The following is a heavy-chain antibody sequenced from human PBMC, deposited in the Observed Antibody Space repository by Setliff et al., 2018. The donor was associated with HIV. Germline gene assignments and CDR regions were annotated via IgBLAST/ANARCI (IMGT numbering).Heavy chain of an antibody. J-gene: IGHJ6*03. CDR3: AKTTPSSIRSPYYYYMDV. Sequence: ASVKVSCKASGYTFDSYGISWVRQAPGQGLEWMGWITDYNGNTNYAQKLQGRVTLTTDTSTSTAYMELSSLTSEDTAVYYCAKTTPSSIRSPYYYYMDVWGKGTTVTVSS. D-gene: IGHD6-13*01. CDR2: ITDYNGNT. V-gene: IGHV1-18*01. CDR1: GYTFDSYG.